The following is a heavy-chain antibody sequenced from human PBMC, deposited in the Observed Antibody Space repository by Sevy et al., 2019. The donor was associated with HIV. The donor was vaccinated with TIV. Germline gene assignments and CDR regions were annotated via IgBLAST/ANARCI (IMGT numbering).Heavy chain of an antibody. Sequence: GESLKISCAASRFTFSGYAMSWVRQAPGTGLEWVSGLSDTGTSTHYADSVKGRFTISRDNSKNTLYLQMNSLGADDTAVYYCARGLYYFDYWGQGSQVTVSS. D-gene: IGHD2-8*01. V-gene: IGHV3-23*01. CDR1: RFTFSGYA. CDR2: LSDTGTST. CDR3: ARGLYYFDY. J-gene: IGHJ4*02.